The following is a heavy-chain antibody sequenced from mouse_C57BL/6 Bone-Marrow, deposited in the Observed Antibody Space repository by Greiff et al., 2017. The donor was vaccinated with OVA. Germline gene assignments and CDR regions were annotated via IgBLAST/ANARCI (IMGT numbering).Heavy chain of an antibody. D-gene: IGHD2-4*01. J-gene: IGHJ3*01. CDR1: GYTFTSYW. CDR2: IHPSDSDT. Sequence: VQLQQPGAELVKPGASVKVSCKASGYTFTSYWMHWVKQRPGQGLEWIGRIHPSDSDTNYNQKFKGKATLTVDKSSSTAYMQLSSLTSEDSAVYYCAIRIYYEYDGFAYWGQGTLVTVSA. V-gene: IGHV1-74*01. CDR3: AIRIYYEYDGFAY.